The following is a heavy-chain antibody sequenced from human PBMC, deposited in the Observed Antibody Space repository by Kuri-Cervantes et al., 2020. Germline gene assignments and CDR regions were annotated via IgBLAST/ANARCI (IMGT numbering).Heavy chain of an antibody. J-gene: IGHJ6*03. V-gene: IGHV7-4-1*01. CDR1: GYTFTSYA. CDR3: ARADSSSYYYYMDV. Sequence: GESLKISCKASGYTFTSYAMNWVRQAPGQGLEWMGWINTNTGNPTYAQGFTGRFVFSLDTSVSTAYLQICSLKAEDTAVYYCARADSSSYYYYMDVWGKGTTVTVSS. CDR2: INTNTGNP. D-gene: IGHD6-6*01.